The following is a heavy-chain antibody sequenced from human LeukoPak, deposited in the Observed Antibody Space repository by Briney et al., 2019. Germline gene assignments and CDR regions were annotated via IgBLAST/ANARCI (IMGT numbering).Heavy chain of an antibody. CDR2: MSHDGGIE. J-gene: IGHJ6*02. Sequence: PGRSLRLSCVVSGFTPSMYGMHCVRQAPGKGLEWVAVMSHDGGIEKYAGSVKGRFTISRDNSRKTLFLQMNSLRSDDTAVYYCARAKIIYSITHKDVWGQGTTVTVSS. CDR1: GFTPSMYG. V-gene: IGHV3-30*03. D-gene: IGHD5-12*01. CDR3: ARAKIIYSITHKDV.